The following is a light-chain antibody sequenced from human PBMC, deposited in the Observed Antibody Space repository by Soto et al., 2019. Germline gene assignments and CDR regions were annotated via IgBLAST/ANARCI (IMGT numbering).Light chain of an antibody. J-gene: IGKJ2*01. Sequence: DIQMTQSPSSLSASVGDRFTITCRASQSISSYVNWYQQKPGKAPNLLIYKASTLESGVPSRFSGSGSGTDFTLTISSLQSEDFAVYYCQHYNYWPYTFGQGTKV. CDR2: KAS. V-gene: IGKV1-39*01. CDR1: QSISSY. CDR3: QHYNYWPYT.